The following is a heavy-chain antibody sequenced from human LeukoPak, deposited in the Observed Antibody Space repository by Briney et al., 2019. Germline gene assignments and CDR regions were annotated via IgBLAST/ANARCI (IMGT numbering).Heavy chain of an antibody. J-gene: IGHJ4*02. CDR3: ARETKDFWSGYHNDY. D-gene: IGHD3-3*01. CDR2: ISAYNGNT. V-gene: IGHV1-18*01. CDR1: GYTLTSYG. Sequence: GASVKVSCKASGYTLTSYGISWVRQAPGQGLEWMGWISAYNGNTNYAQKLQGRVTMTTDTSTSTAYMELRSLRSDDTAVYYCARETKDFWSGYHNDYWGQGTLVTVSS.